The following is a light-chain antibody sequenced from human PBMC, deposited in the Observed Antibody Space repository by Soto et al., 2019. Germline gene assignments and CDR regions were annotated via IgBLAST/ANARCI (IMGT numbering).Light chain of an antibody. J-gene: IGKJ2*01. CDR2: GAS. CDR3: HQYGTSPYT. Sequence: IVFTQSPGTLSLSPGERATLSCRASQSVGSSYLAWYQQKPGQAPRLLIYGASSRATGIPDRFSGSGSGTDFTLTISRLEPEDFAVYLCHQYGTSPYTFGQGTKLEIK. CDR1: QSVGSSY. V-gene: IGKV3-20*01.